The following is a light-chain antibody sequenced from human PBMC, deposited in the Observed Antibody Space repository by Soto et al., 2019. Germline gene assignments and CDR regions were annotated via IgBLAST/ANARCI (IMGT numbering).Light chain of an antibody. CDR1: SSDIGAYDY. CDR3: SSFTRSSTWL. Sequence: QSALTQPASLSGSPGQSITISCTGTSSDIGAYDYVSWYQQHPGKAPKLLIYEVSNRPSGVSNRFSASKSGDTAALTISGLQTEDEADYYCSSFTRSSTWLFGGGTKLTVL. CDR2: EVS. V-gene: IGLV2-14*01. J-gene: IGLJ3*02.